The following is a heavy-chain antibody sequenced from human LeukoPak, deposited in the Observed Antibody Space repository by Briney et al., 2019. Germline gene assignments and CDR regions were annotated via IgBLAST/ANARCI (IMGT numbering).Heavy chain of an antibody. D-gene: IGHD3-10*01. CDR2: MNPNTGKT. CDR1: GYSFSSYD. V-gene: IGHV1-8*01. CDR3: ARRGRASGRYSYGMDV. J-gene: IGHJ6*02. Sequence: GASVKASCKASGYSFSSYDIGWVRQATGQGLEWMGWMNPNTGKTGCAEKFQGRVTMTRNSSTSSTAYMELRGLRSEDTAVYYCARRGRASGRYSYGMDVWGQGTTVTVPS.